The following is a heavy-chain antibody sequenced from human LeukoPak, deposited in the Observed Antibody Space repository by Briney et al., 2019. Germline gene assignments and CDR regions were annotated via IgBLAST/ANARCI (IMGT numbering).Heavy chain of an antibody. V-gene: IGHV3-21*01. D-gene: IGHD5-18*01. CDR3: ARVVDTAMVSHDAFDI. CDR1: GFTFRSYS. Sequence: PGGSLRLSCAASGFTFRSYSVNWVRQAPGKGLEWVSSISSGSRYIYYADSVKGRFTISRDNAKKSLYLQMNSLRAEDTAVYYCARVVDTAMVSHDAFDIWGQGTMVTVSS. CDR2: ISSGSRYI. J-gene: IGHJ3*02.